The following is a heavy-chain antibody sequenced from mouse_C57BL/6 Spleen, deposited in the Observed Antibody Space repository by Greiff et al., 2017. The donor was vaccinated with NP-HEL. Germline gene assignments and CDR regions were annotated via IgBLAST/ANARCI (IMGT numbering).Heavy chain of an antibody. CDR2: INPSSGYT. J-gene: IGHJ1*03. V-gene: IGHV1-7*01. Sequence: VQLQQSGAELAKPGASVKLSCKASGYTFTSYWMHWVKQRPGQGLEWIGYINPSSGYTKYNQKLKDNATLTADKSSSTAYMQLSSLTYEDSAVYYCARNYGNYEGYFDVWGTGTTVTVSS. CDR3: ARNYGNYEGYFDV. D-gene: IGHD2-1*01. CDR1: GYTFTSYW.